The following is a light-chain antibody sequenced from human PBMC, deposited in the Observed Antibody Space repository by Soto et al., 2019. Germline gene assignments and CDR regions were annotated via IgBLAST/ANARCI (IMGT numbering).Light chain of an antibody. V-gene: IGLV2-14*01. CDR2: DVS. Sequence: SALTQPASVSGSPGQSITISCTGTSSDVGGYNYVSWYQQHPGKAPKLMIYDVSNRPSGVSNRFSGSKSGNTAPLTISGLQAEDEADYYCSSYTSSSTGVFGTGTKVTVL. CDR1: SSDVGGYNY. CDR3: SSYTSSSTGV. J-gene: IGLJ1*01.